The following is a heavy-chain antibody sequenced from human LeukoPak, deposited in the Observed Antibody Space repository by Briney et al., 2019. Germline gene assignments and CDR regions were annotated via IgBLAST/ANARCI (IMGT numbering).Heavy chain of an antibody. CDR1: GGTFSSYA. CDR2: IIPIFGTA. J-gene: IGHJ6*02. D-gene: IGHD5-18*01. CDR3: ASPHPEVQLWDYYYYGMDV. Sequence: VKVSCKASGGTFSSYAISWVRQAPGQGLEWMGGIIPIFGTANYAQKFQGRVTITADESTSTAYMELSSLRSEDTAVYYCASPHPEVQLWDYYYYGMDVWSQGTTVTVSS. V-gene: IGHV1-69*13.